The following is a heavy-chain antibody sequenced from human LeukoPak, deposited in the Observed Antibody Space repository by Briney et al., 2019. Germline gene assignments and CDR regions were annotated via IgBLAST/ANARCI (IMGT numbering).Heavy chain of an antibody. CDR3: TRVAYRDHYMDV. J-gene: IGHJ6*03. CDR2: IRSKAYGGTT. D-gene: IGHD3-16*01. V-gene: IGHV3-49*04. CDR1: GFTFSSYG. Sequence: GGSLRLSCAASGFTFSSYGMHWVRQAPGKGLEWVGFIRSKAYGGTTEYAASVKGRFTISRDDSKSIAYLQMNSLKTEDTAVHYCTRVAYRDHYMDVWGKGTTVTVSS.